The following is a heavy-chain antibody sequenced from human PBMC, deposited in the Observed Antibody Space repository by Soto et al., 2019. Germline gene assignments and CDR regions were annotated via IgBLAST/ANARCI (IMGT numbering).Heavy chain of an antibody. Sequence: SVKVSCKASGGTFGSYAISWVRQAPGQGLEWMGGIIPIFGTANYAQKFQGRVTITADESTSTAYMELSSLRSEDTAVYYCARDRREPADAFDIWGQGTMVTVSS. CDR3: ARDRREPADAFDI. V-gene: IGHV1-69*13. D-gene: IGHD1-26*01. CDR1: GGTFGSYA. CDR2: IIPIFGTA. J-gene: IGHJ3*02.